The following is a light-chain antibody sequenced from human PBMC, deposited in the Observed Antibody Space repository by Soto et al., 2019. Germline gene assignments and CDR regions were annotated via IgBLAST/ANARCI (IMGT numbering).Light chain of an antibody. CDR1: QSINIY. V-gene: IGKV1-39*01. CDR3: QQSFSTPQT. CDR2: VAS. Sequence: DIQMTQSPSSLSASVGDSVTITCRASQSINIYLSWYQQKPGKAPKLLINVASTLQGGVPSRFSGSGSGTEFTLAISSLQPEDSATYYRQQSFSTPQTFGGGTRVEIK. J-gene: IGKJ4*01.